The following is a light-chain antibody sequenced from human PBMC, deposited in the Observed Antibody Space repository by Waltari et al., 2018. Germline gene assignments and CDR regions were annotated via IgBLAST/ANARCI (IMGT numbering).Light chain of an antibody. J-gene: IGKJ3*01. V-gene: IGKV3-11*01. CDR3: QLLVNWPLFT. CDR1: QSVSNY. Sequence: EIVLTQSPATLSVSPGERATLSCRASQSVSNYLAWYQQKPGQAPRLLIYETSNRASAIPARFSGSGSGTDFTLTISSLEPEDFAVYYCQLLVNWPLFTFGPGTKVDIK. CDR2: ETS.